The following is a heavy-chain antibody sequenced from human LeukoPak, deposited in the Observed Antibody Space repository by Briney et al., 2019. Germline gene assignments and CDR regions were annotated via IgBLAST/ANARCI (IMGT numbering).Heavy chain of an antibody. CDR2: ISSSGSTI. V-gene: IGHV3-11*04. D-gene: IGHD2-15*01. CDR3: ARDAPTIDHAFDI. CDR1: GFTFSDYY. Sequence: GGSLRLSCAASGFTFSDYYMSWIRQAPGKGPEWVSYISSSGSTIYYADSVKGRFTISRDNAKNSLYLQMNSLRAEDTAVYYCARDAPTIDHAFDIWGQGTMVTVSS. J-gene: IGHJ3*02.